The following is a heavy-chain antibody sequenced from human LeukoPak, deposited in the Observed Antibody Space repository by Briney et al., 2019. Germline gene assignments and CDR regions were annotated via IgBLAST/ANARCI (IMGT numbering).Heavy chain of an antibody. D-gene: IGHD6-19*01. Sequence: LETLSLTCAVSGDSISSGNYYWGWIRQPPGKGLEWIGSIYNSGSTYYNPSLKSRVTISVDTSRNQFSLNLSSVTAADTAVYYCAGGSYSSGWYPYFEHWGQGALVTVSS. CDR2: IYNSGST. J-gene: IGHJ4*02. CDR3: AGGSYSSGWYPYFEH. CDR1: GDSISSGNYY. V-gene: IGHV4-39*01.